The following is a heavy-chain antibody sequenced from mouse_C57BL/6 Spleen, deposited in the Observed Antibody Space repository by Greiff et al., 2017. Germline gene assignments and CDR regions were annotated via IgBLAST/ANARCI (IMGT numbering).Heavy chain of an antibody. V-gene: IGHV1-4*01. CDR1: GYTFTSYT. D-gene: IGHD1-1*01. Sequence: QVQLKQSGAELARPGASVKMSCKASGYTFTSYTMHWVKQRPGQGLEWIGYINPSRGYTKYNQKFKDKATLTEDKSSSTAYIQLSSLTSEDSAVYYCARDYGSSYRAMDYWGQGTSVTVSS. J-gene: IGHJ4*01. CDR2: INPSRGYT. CDR3: ARDYGSSYRAMDY.